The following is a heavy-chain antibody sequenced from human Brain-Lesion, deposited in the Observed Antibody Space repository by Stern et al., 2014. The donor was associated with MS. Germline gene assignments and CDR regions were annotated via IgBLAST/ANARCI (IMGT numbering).Heavy chain of an antibody. V-gene: IGHV4-61*02. J-gene: IGHJ6*02. CDR2: IFNSGST. D-gene: IGHD2-2*01. Sequence: VQLVESGPGLVKPSQTLSLSCTVSGGSISSGGYYWSWIRQPAGKGLEWIGRIFNSGSTSYNPPLKSRVTISIDTSKNPFSLRLTSMTAADTAVYYCARGRVVPGFQYYATDVWGQGTTVIVSS. CDR3: ARGRVVPGFQYYATDV. CDR1: GGSISSGGYY.